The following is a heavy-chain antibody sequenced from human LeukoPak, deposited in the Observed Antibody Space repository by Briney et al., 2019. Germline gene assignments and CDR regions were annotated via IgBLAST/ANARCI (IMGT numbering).Heavy chain of an antibody. D-gene: IGHD6-19*01. Sequence: GGSLRLSCAASGFTFSSYSMNWVRHAPGKGLVWVSRINSDGRTTNYADSVKGRFTISRDNATNTLYLQMNSLGAEDTAVYYCARDPYNSGPGRAFDIWGQGTQVTVSS. CDR2: INSDGRTT. CDR1: GFTFSSYS. CDR3: ARDPYNSGPGRAFDI. J-gene: IGHJ3*02. V-gene: IGHV3-74*01.